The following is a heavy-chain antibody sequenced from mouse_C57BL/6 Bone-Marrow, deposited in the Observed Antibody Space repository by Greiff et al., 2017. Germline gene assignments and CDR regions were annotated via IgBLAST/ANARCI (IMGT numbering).Heavy chain of an antibody. CDR2: IDPNSGGT. CDR3: AKGGQGYYLPWFAY. CDR1: GYTFTSYW. J-gene: IGHJ3*01. D-gene: IGHD2-3*01. Sequence: QVQLQQPGAELVKPGASVKLSCKASGYTFTSYWMHWVKQRPGRGLEWIGRIDPNSGGTKYNEKFKSKATLTVDKPSSTAYMQLSSLTSEDSAVYDGAKGGQGYYLPWFAYWGQGTLVTVSA. V-gene: IGHV1-72*01.